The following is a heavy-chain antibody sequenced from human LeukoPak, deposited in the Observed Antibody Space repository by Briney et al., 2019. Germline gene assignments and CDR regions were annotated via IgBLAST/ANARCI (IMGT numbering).Heavy chain of an antibody. CDR1: GGTFSSYA. V-gene: IGHV1-69*13. J-gene: IGHJ6*02. CDR2: IIPIFGTA. Sequence: SVKVSCKASGGTFSSYAVSWVRQAPGQGLEWMGGIIPIFGTANYAQKFQGRVTITADESTSTAYMELSSLRSEDTAVYYCARDLGGRPQEPYYYYGMDVWGQGTTVTVSS. CDR3: ARDLGGRPQEPYYYYGMDV. D-gene: IGHD1-14*01.